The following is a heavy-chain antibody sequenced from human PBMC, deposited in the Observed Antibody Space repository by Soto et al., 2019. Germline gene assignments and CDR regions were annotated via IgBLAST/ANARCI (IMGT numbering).Heavy chain of an antibody. J-gene: IGHJ4*02. CDR3: ERGVIQQLPFFDY. V-gene: IGHV1-3*01. Sequence: QVQLVQSGAEVKKPGASVKVSCKASGYTFTSHAMHWVRQAPGQRLEWMGWINAGNGNTKYSQKFPGRVTITRDTSASTAYMALSSLRSEDTAVYYCERGVIQQLPFFDYWGQGTLVTVSS. CDR1: GYTFTSHA. D-gene: IGHD6-13*01. CDR2: INAGNGNT.